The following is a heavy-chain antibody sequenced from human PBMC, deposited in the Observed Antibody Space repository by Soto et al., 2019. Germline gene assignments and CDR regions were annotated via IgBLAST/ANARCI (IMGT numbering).Heavy chain of an antibody. CDR1: AFNFNTYG. CDR3: GITNRGCFGSSGHRYTEH. Sequence: GGDLRLSSAASAFNFNTYGMHWVRQAPGKGQEWVAFSWHDGSYIYYGDSVRGRFTISRDNSKSTLYLHMTDLRAEDTAVYYCGITNRGCFGSSGHRYTEHWGPGTQGTVSS. D-gene: IGHD3-22*01. V-gene: IGHV3-30*02. J-gene: IGHJ4*02. CDR2: SWHDGSYI.